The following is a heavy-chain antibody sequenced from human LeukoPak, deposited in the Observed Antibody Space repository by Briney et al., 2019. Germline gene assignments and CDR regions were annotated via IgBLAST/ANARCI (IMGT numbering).Heavy chain of an antibody. CDR2: VRDNGES. Sequence: SETLSLTCTVSGGSINTYYWSWIRQPPGKGLEWIGYVRDNGESNYNPSLKSRVAISIDTANNQISLRLNFVTASDTAIYYCARQPANTAAFDIWGLGTMVTVSS. J-gene: IGHJ3*02. CDR3: ARQPANTAAFDI. CDR1: GGSINTYY. V-gene: IGHV4-59*08. D-gene: IGHD5-18*01.